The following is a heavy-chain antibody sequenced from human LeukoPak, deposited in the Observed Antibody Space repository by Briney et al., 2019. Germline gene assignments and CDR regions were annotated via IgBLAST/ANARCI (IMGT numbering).Heavy chain of an antibody. Sequence: GASVKVSCKASGYTFTNYDINWVRQAPGQGLEWLGIINPSGGDTKYAQKFQGRVTLTRDKSTSTVYMELSSLTSDDTAVYYCARTYCAEDCSIRYFDYWGQGTLVTVSS. CDR2: INPSGGDT. CDR1: GYTFTNYD. V-gene: IGHV1-46*01. J-gene: IGHJ4*02. D-gene: IGHD2-21*02. CDR3: ARTYCAEDCSIRYFDY.